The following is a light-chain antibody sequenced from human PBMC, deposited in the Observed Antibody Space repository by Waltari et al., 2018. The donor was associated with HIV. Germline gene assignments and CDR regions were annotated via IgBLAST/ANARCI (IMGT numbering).Light chain of an antibody. Sequence: QSLATQPPSASGTTPQRVVTSCSGSNSITGSNSVNWYQQVPGAAPKILIRRDDKRFSGVPGRFSGSKSATSAALAISGLRCEDEAYYYCAVWDDSLRGGVFGGGTKLTVL. CDR2: RDD. J-gene: IGLJ3*02. CDR1: NSITGSNS. V-gene: IGLV1-47*01. CDR3: AVWDDSLRGGV.